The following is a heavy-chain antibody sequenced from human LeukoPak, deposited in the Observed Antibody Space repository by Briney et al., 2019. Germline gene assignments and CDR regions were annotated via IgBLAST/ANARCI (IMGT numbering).Heavy chain of an antibody. J-gene: IGHJ4*02. CDR2: INPNSGGT. V-gene: IGHV1-2*02. D-gene: IGHD3-16*01. CDR1: GYTFTGYY. CDR3: ARGQRRPMGGTEAY. Sequence: ASVKVSCKASGYTFTGYYMHWVRQAPGQGLEWMGWINPNSGGTNYAQKLQGRVTMTRDTSISTAYMELSRLRSDDTAVYYCARGQRRPMGGTEAYWGQGTLVTVSS.